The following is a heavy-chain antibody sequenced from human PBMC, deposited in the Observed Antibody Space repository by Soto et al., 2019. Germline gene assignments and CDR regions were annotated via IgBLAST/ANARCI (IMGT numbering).Heavy chain of an antibody. J-gene: IGHJ6*03. CDR1: EFTFSSYS. D-gene: IGHD3-10*01. Sequence: GGSLRLSCAASEFTFSSYSMNWVRQAPGKGLEWVSYISSSSSTIYYADSVKGRFTISRDNAKNSLYLQMNSLRAEDTAVYYCARAFPYGSGSHYYYYYYYMDVWGKGTTVTVSS. V-gene: IGHV3-48*01. CDR3: ARAFPYGSGSHYYYYYYYMDV. CDR2: ISSSSSTI.